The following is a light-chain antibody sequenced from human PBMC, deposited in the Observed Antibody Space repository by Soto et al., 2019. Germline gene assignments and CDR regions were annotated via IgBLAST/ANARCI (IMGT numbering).Light chain of an antibody. Sequence: DIQMTQSPSSLSASVGDRVTITCQASQDISNYLNWYQQKPGKAPKLLIYDASNLETGVPSRFSGSGSGTDFTFTISSLQPEDIVTYYCQQYDNPVFTFGPGTKVDIK. CDR1: QDISNY. V-gene: IGKV1-33*01. CDR2: DAS. CDR3: QQYDNPVFT. J-gene: IGKJ3*01.